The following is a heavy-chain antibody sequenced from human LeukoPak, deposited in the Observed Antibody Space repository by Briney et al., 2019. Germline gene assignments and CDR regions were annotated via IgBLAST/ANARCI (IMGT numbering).Heavy chain of an antibody. V-gene: IGHV3-23*01. CDR2: ISGSGGST. CDR1: GFTFSSYA. Sequence: PGGSLRLSCAASGFTFSSYAMSWVRQAPRKGLGWVSAISGSGGSTSYADSVKVRFTISRDNAKNSLYLQMNSLRAEDTAVDYCARGEDYYDSSDYYYDRVDYWGQGTLVTVSS. CDR3: ARGEDYYDSSDYYYDRVDY. D-gene: IGHD3-22*01. J-gene: IGHJ4*02.